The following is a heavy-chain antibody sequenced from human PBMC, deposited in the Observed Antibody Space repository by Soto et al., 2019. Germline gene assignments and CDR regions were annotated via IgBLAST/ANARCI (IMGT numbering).Heavy chain of an antibody. Sequence: VKVSCKASGGTFTSNAINWVRQAPGQXXXXXXXXXNXXXKTXXAKXXXXXXXIXXXEXXXTEYMEMRRLRSEETAVYYCARATALVLPFDFWGQGTLVTVSS. CDR1: GGTFTSNA. V-gene: IGHV1-69*13. J-gene: IGHJ4*02. CDR3: ARATALVLPFDF. D-gene: IGHD5-18*01. CDR2: XXNXXXKT.